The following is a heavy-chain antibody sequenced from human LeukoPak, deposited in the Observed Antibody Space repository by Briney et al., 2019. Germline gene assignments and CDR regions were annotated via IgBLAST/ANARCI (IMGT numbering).Heavy chain of an antibody. CDR2: FDTGFGT. Sequence: GGSLRLSCAASGFTFSTASLHWVRQAPGRGLEWVSAFDTGFGTYYPDSLKGRFTISRDNSKNTLFLQMNSLRAEDAAVYYCAGSSGWWSLDYWGQGTLVTVSS. CDR3: AGSSGWWSLDY. J-gene: IGHJ4*02. CDR1: GFTFSTAS. D-gene: IGHD6-19*01. V-gene: IGHV3-23*01.